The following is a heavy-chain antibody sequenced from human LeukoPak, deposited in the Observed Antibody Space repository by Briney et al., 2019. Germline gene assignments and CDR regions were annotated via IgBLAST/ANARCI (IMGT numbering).Heavy chain of an antibody. V-gene: IGHV3-48*02. CDR1: GFTFRTYW. Sequence: PGGSLRLTCAASGFTFRTYWMSWVRQPPGKGLEWLSYISSSGTTIYYADSVKGRFTISRDNAKNSLYLQMNSLRDEDTAVYYCARDGYNYRSFDYWGQGTLVTVSS. J-gene: IGHJ4*02. CDR3: ARDGYNYRSFDY. CDR2: ISSSGTTI. D-gene: IGHD5-24*01.